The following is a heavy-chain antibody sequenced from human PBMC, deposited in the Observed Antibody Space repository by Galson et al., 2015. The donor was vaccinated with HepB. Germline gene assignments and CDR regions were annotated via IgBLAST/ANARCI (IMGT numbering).Heavy chain of an antibody. Sequence: LSLTCAVYGGSFSGYYWSWIRQPPGKGLEWIGEINHSGSTNYNPSLKSRVTISVDTSKNQFSLKLSSVTAADTAVYYCARGQYGCDYWGQGTLVTVSS. CDR1: GGSFSGYY. CDR2: INHSGST. CDR3: ARGQYGCDY. J-gene: IGHJ4*02. D-gene: IGHD3-10*01. V-gene: IGHV4-34*01.